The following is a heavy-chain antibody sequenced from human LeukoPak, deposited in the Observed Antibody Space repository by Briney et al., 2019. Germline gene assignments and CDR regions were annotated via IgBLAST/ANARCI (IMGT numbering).Heavy chain of an antibody. CDR1: GGSISSGGYY. D-gene: IGHD3-22*01. Sequence: KSSETLSLTCAVSGGSISSGGYYWSWLRQHPGKGLEWIGYIYYSGSTYYNPSLKSRVTISVDTSKNQFSLKLSSVTAADTAVYYCARDGGYDSSAGMDVWGQGTTVTVSS. V-gene: IGHV4-31*11. J-gene: IGHJ6*02. CDR2: IYYSGST. CDR3: ARDGGYDSSAGMDV.